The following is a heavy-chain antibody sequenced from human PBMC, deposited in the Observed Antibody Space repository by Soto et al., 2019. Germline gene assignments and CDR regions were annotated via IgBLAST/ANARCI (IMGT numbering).Heavy chain of an antibody. D-gene: IGHD2-8*01. J-gene: IGHJ4*02. Sequence: GASVKVSCKVSGYTLTELSMRWVRQAPGKGLEWMGGFDPEDGETIYAQKFQGRVTMTEDTSTDTAYMELSSLRSEDTAVYYCATVRPRKYCTNGVCYSIAAAGYFDYWGQGTLVTVSS. CDR3: ATVRPRKYCTNGVCYSIAAAGYFDY. CDR1: GYTLTELS. V-gene: IGHV1-24*01. CDR2: FDPEDGET.